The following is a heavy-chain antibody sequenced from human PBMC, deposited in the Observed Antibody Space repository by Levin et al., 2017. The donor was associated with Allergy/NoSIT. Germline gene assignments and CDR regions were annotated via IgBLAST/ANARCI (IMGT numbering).Heavy chain of an antibody. CDR1: GDSVSSNSVA. Sequence: QTLSLTCAISGDSVSSNSVAWNWIRQSPSRGLEWLGRTYYRSKWYNDYAVSVKSRITIKPDTSKNQFSLQLNSVTPEDTAVYYCARDRVVVVPGASYGMDVWGQGITVTVSS. V-gene: IGHV6-1*01. J-gene: IGHJ6*02. CDR2: TYYRSKWYN. D-gene: IGHD2-15*01. CDR3: ARDRVVVVPGASYGMDV.